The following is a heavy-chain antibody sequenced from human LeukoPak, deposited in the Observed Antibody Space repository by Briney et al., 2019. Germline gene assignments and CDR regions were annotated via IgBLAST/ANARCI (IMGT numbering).Heavy chain of an antibody. Sequence: PGRSLRLSCAASGFTFDDYAMHWVRQAPGKGLEWVSGISWNSGSIGYADSVEGRFTISRDNAKNSLYLQMDSLRAEDTALYYCGRDLSGWYGPDYWGQGTLVTVSS. CDR2: ISWNSGSI. D-gene: IGHD6-19*01. J-gene: IGHJ4*02. CDR1: GFTFDDYA. CDR3: GRDLSGWYGPDY. V-gene: IGHV3-9*01.